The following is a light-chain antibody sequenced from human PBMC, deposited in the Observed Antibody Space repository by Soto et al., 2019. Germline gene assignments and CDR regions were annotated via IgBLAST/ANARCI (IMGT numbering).Light chain of an antibody. CDR3: SSYTSTNSWV. V-gene: IGLV2-14*01. Sequence: QSALTQSASVSGSPGQSITISCTGTSSDVGGYNYVSWYQQHPGKAPKLIIYDVSNRPSGVSTRFSGSKSGNTASLTISGLQPEDEADYSCSSYTSTNSWVFGGGTKLTVL. CDR2: DVS. J-gene: IGLJ3*02. CDR1: SSDVGGYNY.